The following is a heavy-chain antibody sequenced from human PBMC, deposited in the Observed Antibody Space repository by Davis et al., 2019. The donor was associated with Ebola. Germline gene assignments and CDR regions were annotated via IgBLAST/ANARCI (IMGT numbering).Heavy chain of an antibody. CDR3: AREAVWRFDP. CDR2: IRQDGSEK. V-gene: IGHV3-7*03. J-gene: IGHJ5*02. CDR1: GFSFSSHW. Sequence: GESLKISCAASGFSFSSHWMSWVRQAPGKGLEWVANIRQDGSEKHCVDSVKGRFTISRDNAKNSLYLQMNSLRAEDTAVYYCAREAVWRFDPWGQGTLVTVSS. D-gene: IGHD3-16*01.